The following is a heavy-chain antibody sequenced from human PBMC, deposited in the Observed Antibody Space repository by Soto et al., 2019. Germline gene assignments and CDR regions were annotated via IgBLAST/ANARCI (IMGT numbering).Heavy chain of an antibody. CDR1: GYTLTRYY. CDR2: MNPNSGNT. V-gene: IGHV1-8*01. D-gene: IGHD3-3*01. J-gene: IGHJ6*03. CDR3: ARVVFLEWSLSYGQDYYYYMDV. Sequence: GASVKVSCQASGYTLTRYYINWGRQAPGQGLEWVGWMNPNSGNTGYAQKFQGRVTMTRNTSISTAYMELSSLRSDDTAVYYCARVVFLEWSLSYGQDYYYYMDVWGKGTTVTVSS.